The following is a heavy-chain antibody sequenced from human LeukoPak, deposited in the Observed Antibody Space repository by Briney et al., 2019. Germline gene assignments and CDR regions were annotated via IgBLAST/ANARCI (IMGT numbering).Heavy chain of an antibody. J-gene: IGHJ4*02. V-gene: IGHV3-15*01. Sequence: GGSLRLSCAASGFTFSNAWMSWVRQAPGKGLEWVGRIKSKTDGGTTDYAAPVKGRFTISRDDSKNTQYLQMNSLKTEDTAVYYCPPGPVVTALTDFAYWGQGTLVTVSS. CDR3: PPGPVVTALTDFAY. CDR2: IKSKTDGGTT. CDR1: GFTFSNAW. D-gene: IGHD2-21*02.